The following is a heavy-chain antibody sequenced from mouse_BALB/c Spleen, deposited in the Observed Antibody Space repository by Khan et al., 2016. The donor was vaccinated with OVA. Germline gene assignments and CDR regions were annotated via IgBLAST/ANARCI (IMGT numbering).Heavy chain of an antibody. CDR2: ISYSGVT. D-gene: IGHD1-1*01. J-gene: IGHJ2*01. Sequence: VQLKESGPGLVKPSQSLSLTCTVTGYSITSGYAWNWIRQFPGNKLEWMGYISYSGVTSYTPSLKSRISITPDTSKNQFFLQLNSVTTEDTATYYCARGNYYGYYFDYWGQGTTLTVSS. CDR3: ARGNYYGYYFDY. CDR1: GYSITSGYA. V-gene: IGHV3-2*02.